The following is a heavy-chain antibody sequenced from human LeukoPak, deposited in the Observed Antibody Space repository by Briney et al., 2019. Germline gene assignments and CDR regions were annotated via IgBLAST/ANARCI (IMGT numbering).Heavy chain of an antibody. CDR2: ISGSGGST. Sequence: GGSLRLSCAASGFTFSSYAMSWVRQAPGKGLEWVSAISGSGGSTYYADSVKGRFTISRDNSKNTLYLQMNSLRAEDTAVYYCTTALNFDILTGLHQPIAAFDVWGQGTLVTVSS. D-gene: IGHD3-9*01. J-gene: IGHJ3*01. CDR3: TTALNFDILTGLHQPIAAFDV. CDR1: GFTFSSYA. V-gene: IGHV3-23*01.